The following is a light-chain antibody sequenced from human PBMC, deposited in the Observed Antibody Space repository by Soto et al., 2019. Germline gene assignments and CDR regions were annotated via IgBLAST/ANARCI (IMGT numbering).Light chain of an antibody. Sequence: QSVLTQPASVSGSPGQSITISCTGTSSDVGGYDYVSWYQQHPGKAPRLMIYKASNRPSGVSHRFSGSRSGNTASLTISGLXAEDEADYYCSSYTSGSTLYVFGTGTKVTVL. V-gene: IGLV2-14*01. CDR2: KAS. CDR1: SSDVGGYDY. J-gene: IGLJ1*01. CDR3: SSYTSGSTLYV.